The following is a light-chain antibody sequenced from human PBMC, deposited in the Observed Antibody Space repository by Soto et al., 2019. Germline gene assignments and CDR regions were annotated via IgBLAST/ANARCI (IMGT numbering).Light chain of an antibody. CDR1: QSVSSSY. CDR2: GAS. J-gene: IGKJ3*01. V-gene: IGKV3-20*01. Sequence: EIVLTQSPGTLSLSPGERATLSCRASQSVSSSYLAWYQQKPGQAPRLLIYGASSRATGIPDRFNGSGSGTDFTLTISRLEPEDFAVYYCQQYGSSAGFTFGPGTKVDIK. CDR3: QQYGSSAGFT.